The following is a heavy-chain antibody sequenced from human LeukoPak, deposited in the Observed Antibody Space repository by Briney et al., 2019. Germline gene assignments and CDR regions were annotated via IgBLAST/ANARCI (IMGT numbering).Heavy chain of an antibody. J-gene: IGHJ6*03. Sequence: GGSLRLSCAASGFTFSNYAMSWVRQAPGKGLEWVSAISGSASSTYHADSVKGRFTISRDNSKNTLYLQMNSLKGDDTAVYYCAKDSAFYYIDVWGKGTTVIISS. CDR2: ISGSASST. D-gene: IGHD3-10*01. V-gene: IGHV3-23*01. CDR1: GFTFSNYA. CDR3: AKDSAFYYIDV.